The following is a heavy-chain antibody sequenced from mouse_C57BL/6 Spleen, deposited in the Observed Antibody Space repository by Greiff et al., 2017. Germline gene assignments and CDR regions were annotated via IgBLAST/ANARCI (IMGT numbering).Heavy chain of an antibody. V-gene: IGHV5-17*01. CDR2: ISSGSSTI. J-gene: IGHJ4*01. Sequence: DVHLVESGGGLVKPGGSLKLSCAASGFTFSDYGMHWVRQAPEKGLEWVAYISSGSSTIYYADTVKGRFTISRDNAKNTLFLQMTSLRSEDTAMYYCARTPYGSSLGPYAMDYWGQGTSVTVSS. CDR3: ARTPYGSSLGPYAMDY. D-gene: IGHD1-1*01. CDR1: GFTFSDYG.